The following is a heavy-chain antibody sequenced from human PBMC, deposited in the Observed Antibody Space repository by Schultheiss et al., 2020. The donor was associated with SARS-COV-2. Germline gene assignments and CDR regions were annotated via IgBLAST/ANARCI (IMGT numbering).Heavy chain of an antibody. CDR3: ARGPTAGRHLHSQYYYGMDV. V-gene: IGHV4-39*07. CDR1: GCSISSSSYY. Sequence: SETLSLTCTVSGCSISSSSYYWGGIRQPPGKGLEWIGEINHSGSTNYNPSLKSRVTISVDTSKNQFSLKLSSVTAADTAVYYCARGPTAGRHLHSQYYYGMDVWGQGTTVTVSS. D-gene: IGHD6-13*01. J-gene: IGHJ6*02. CDR2: INHSGST.